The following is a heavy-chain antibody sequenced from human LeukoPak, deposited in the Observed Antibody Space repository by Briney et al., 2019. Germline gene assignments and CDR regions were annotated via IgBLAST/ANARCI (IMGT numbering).Heavy chain of an antibody. CDR1: GFTFSSYA. Sequence: GGSPRLSCAASGFTFSSYAMSWVRQAPGKGLEWVSAISGSGGSTYYADSVKGRFTISRDNSKNTLYLQMNSLRAEDTAVYYCAKGSTFFGVVIIYFDYWGQGTLVTVSS. CDR2: ISGSGGST. D-gene: IGHD3-3*01. J-gene: IGHJ4*02. V-gene: IGHV3-23*01. CDR3: AKGSTFFGVVIIYFDY.